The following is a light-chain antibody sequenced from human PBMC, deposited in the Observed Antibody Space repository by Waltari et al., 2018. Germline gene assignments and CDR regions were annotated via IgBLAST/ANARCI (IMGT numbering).Light chain of an antibody. CDR3: MQATHWPYT. J-gene: IGKJ2*01. V-gene: IGKV2-30*01. CDR1: QSLVSSSGNTY. CDR2: ETS. Sequence: DVVVTQSPFSLPATLGQPASISCRSSQSLVSSSGNTYLNWFHLRPGQSPRRLIYETSKRDSGVPDRFSGSGTGAGFTLKISRVEAEDVGIYYCMQATHWPYTFGQGTKLEIK.